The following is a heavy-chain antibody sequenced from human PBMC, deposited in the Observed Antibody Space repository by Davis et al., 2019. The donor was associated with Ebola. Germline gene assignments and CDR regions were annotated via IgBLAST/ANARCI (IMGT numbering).Heavy chain of an antibody. CDR1: GFTFSSYW. CDR3: AIDRYSGSWGVDY. CDR2: INSDGSST. Sequence: GESLKISCAASGFTFSSYWMHWVRQAPGKGLVWVSRINSDGSSTSYADSVKGRFTISRDNAKNTLYLQMNSLRAEDTAVYYCAIDRYSGSWGVDYWGQGTLVTVSS. J-gene: IGHJ4*02. V-gene: IGHV3-74*01. D-gene: IGHD1-26*01.